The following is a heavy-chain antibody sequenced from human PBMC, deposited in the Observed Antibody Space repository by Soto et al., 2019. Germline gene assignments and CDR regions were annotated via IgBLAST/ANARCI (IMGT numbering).Heavy chain of an antibody. CDR1: GFTFSDYY. Sequence: SLRLSCTTSGFTFSDYYMTWVRQAPGKGLEWISYMSGSGDAIYYADSVKGRFTISRDNAKNSLHLEMNSLRVEDTAMYYCVRGNFYYGMDVWGQGTTVTVSS. CDR2: MSGSGDAI. V-gene: IGHV3-11*01. CDR3: VRGNFYYGMDV. J-gene: IGHJ6*02.